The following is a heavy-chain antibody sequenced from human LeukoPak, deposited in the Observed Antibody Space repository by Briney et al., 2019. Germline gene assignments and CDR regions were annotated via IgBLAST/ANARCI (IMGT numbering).Heavy chain of an antibody. Sequence: GGSLRLSCAASGFTFSSYEMNWVRQAPGKGLEWVSYITGSGTTIYYADSVKGRFTISRDNAKNSLYLQMNSLRVEDTAVYYCARETIAVAGAPFDYWGQGTLVTVSS. D-gene: IGHD6-19*01. CDR1: GFTFSSYE. CDR3: ARETIAVAGAPFDY. CDR2: ITGSGTTI. J-gene: IGHJ4*02. V-gene: IGHV3-48*03.